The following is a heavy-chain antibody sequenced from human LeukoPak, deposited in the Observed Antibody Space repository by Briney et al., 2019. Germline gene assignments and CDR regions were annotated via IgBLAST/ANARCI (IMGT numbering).Heavy chain of an antibody. D-gene: IGHD3-9*01. V-gene: IGHV4-59*01. CDR3: AREWRSSEIFSSHYYYNMDV. CDR2: IYYSGST. CDR1: GGSISSYY. J-gene: IGHJ6*02. Sequence: SETLSLTCTVSGGSISSYYWSWIRQSPGKGLEWIGYIYYSGSTNYNPSLKSRATISVDTSKNQFSLRLNSVTAADTAVYYCAREWRSSEIFSSHYYYNMDVWGQGTTVTVSS.